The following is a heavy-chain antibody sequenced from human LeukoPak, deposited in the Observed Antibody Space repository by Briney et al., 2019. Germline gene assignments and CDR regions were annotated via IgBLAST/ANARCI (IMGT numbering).Heavy chain of an antibody. CDR3: ARQDGSGIYYFDS. J-gene: IGHJ4*02. CDR1: GYTFTAYW. Sequence: GESLKISCKGSGYTFTAYWIAWVRQMPGKGPEWMGIIYPRDSDTRYIPSFQGQVTISADKSISTAYLQWSSLKASDTAVYYCARQDGSGIYYFDSWGQGTLVTVSS. CDR2: IYPRDSDT. D-gene: IGHD3-10*01. V-gene: IGHV5-51*01.